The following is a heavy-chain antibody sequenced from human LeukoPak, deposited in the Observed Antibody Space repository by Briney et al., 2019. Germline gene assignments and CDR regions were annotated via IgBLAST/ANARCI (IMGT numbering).Heavy chain of an antibody. CDR3: ARGGVNYDILTGYYHHPSSFDY. V-gene: IGHV3-21*04. CDR2: ISSGSSYI. D-gene: IGHD3-9*01. CDR1: GFTFSDYR. Sequence: GGSLRLSCAASGFTFSDYRMNWVRQAPGKGLEWVSSISSGSSYIYYADSVKGRFTISRDNSKNTLYLQMNSLRAEDTAVYYCARGGVNYDILTGYYHHPSSFDYWGQGTLVTVSS. J-gene: IGHJ4*02.